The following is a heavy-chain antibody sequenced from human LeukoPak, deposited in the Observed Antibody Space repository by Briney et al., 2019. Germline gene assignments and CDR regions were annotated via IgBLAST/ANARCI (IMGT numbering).Heavy chain of an antibody. CDR3: AKRPGYYYGSGSSYYFDY. CDR2: ISGSGGST. Sequence: GGSLRLSCAASGFTFSSYAMSWVRQAPGKGLEWVSAISGSGGSTYYADSVKGRFTISRDNSKNTLYLQMNSLRAEDTAVYYCAKRPGYYYGSGSSYYFDYWGLGTLVTVSS. J-gene: IGHJ4*02. V-gene: IGHV3-23*01. CDR1: GFTFSSYA. D-gene: IGHD3-10*01.